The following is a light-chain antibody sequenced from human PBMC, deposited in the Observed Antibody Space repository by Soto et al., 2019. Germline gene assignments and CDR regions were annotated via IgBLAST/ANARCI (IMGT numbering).Light chain of an antibody. CDR3: QPYNSYSQT. J-gene: IGKJ1*01. Sequence: DIQMTQSPSTLSASVGDRVTITCRASQSISSWLAWYQQKPGKAPKLLIYDASSLESGVPARFSGSGSLTEFTLTISSLQPDDFATYYCQPYNSYSQTFGQGTKVEIK. V-gene: IGKV1-5*01. CDR1: QSISSW. CDR2: DAS.